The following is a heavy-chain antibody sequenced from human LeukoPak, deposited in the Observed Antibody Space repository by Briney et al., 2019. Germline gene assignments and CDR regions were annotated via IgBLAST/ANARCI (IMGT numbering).Heavy chain of an antibody. CDR2: INHSGST. J-gene: IGHJ5*02. Sequence: SETLSLTCAVYGGSFSGYYWSWIHQPPGKGLEWIGEINHSGSTNYNPSLKSRVTISVDTSKNQFSLKLSSVTAADTAVYYCARGRGSSGSRRGFDPWGQGTLVTVSS. V-gene: IGHV4-34*01. CDR3: ARGRGSSGSRRGFDP. CDR1: GGSFSGYY. D-gene: IGHD6-19*01.